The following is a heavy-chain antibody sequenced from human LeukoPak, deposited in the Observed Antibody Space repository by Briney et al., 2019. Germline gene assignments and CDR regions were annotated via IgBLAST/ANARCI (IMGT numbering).Heavy chain of an antibody. CDR3: AILPGYSSGWYEVNY. CDR2: ISGGGDRT. V-gene: IGHV3-23*01. J-gene: IGHJ4*02. D-gene: IGHD6-13*01. CDR1: GFTFSDFD. Sequence: PGGSLRLSCAASGFTFSDFDMSWVRQAPGKGLEWVSAISGGGDRTYYADSVKGRFAISRDNSRNTLYLQMNSPRAEDTAVYYCAILPGYSSGWYEVNYWGQGTLVTVSS.